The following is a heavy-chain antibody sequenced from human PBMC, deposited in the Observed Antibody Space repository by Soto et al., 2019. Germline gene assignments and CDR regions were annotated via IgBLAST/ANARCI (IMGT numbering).Heavy chain of an antibody. CDR2: IIPIFGTA. Sequence: SVKVSCKASGGTFSSYAISWVRQAPGQGLEWMGGIIPIFGTANYAQKFQGRVTITADESTSTAYMELSSLRSEDTAVYYCARSSIAARFYYYYGMDVWGQGTTVTVSS. D-gene: IGHD6-6*01. V-gene: IGHV1-69*13. CDR3: ARSSIAARFYYYYGMDV. CDR1: GGTFSSYA. J-gene: IGHJ6*02.